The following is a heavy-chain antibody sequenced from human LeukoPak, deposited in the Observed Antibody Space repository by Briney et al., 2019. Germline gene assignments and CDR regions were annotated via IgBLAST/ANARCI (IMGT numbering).Heavy chain of an antibody. CDR3: AKGFEGPRGYYYYMDV. Sequence: GGSLRLSCTASGSDFKTHPMTWVRQVAGQGLEWVSSIAGSDGFTSYAAFVKGRFTISRDNFHNTVHLQMNNLRAEDAGLYHCAKGFEGPRGYYYYMDVWGKGTSVTVSS. D-gene: IGHD3-10*01. V-gene: IGHV3-23*01. J-gene: IGHJ6*03. CDR2: IAGSDGFT. CDR1: GSDFKTHP.